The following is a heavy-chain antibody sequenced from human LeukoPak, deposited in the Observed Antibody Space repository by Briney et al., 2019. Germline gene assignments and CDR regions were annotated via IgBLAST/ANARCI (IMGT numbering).Heavy chain of an antibody. V-gene: IGHV3-30*02. CDR2: IRYDGSNK. J-gene: IGHJ4*02. CDR1: GFTFSSYG. Sequence: GGSLRLSCAASGFTFSSYGMHWVRQAPGKGLEWVAFIRYDGSNKYYADSVKGRFTISRDNSKNTLYLQMNSLRAEDTAVYYCARDGVREGSILGVPAARYYFDYWGQGTLVTVSS. D-gene: IGHD2-2*01. CDR3: ARDGVREGSILGVPAARYYFDY.